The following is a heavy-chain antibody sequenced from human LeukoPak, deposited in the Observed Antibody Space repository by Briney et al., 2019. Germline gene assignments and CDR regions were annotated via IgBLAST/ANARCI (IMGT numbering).Heavy chain of an antibody. V-gene: IGHV4-59*12. CDR2: IYYSGST. CDR1: GGSISSYY. CDR3: AGLTAEQRGDY. J-gene: IGHJ4*02. D-gene: IGHD6-25*01. Sequence: SETLSLTCTVSGGSISSYYWSWIRQPPGKGLEWIGYIYYSGSTNYNPSPKSRVTISVDTSKNQFSLKLSSVTAADTAVYYCAGLTAEQRGDYWGQGTLVTVSS.